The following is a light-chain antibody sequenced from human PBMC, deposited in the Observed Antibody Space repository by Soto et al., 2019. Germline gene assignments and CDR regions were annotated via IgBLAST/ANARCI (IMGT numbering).Light chain of an antibody. Sequence: QAVVTQEPSLTVSPGGTVTLTCGSSTGAVTSGHYPNWFQQKPGQAPRTLIYDTTNKHSWTPARFSGSLLGGKAALTLSGAQPEDEADYYCLLSYSGGTVVFGGGTKLTVL. V-gene: IGLV7-46*01. CDR2: DTT. CDR3: LLSYSGGTVV. CDR1: TGAVTSGHY. J-gene: IGLJ2*01.